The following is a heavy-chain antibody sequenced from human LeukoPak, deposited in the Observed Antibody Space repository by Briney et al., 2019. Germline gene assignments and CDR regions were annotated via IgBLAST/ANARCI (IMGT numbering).Heavy chain of an antibody. J-gene: IGHJ6*03. Sequence: ASVEVSCKASGYTFTNYGITWVRQAPGQGLEWMGWIRGYTGDINYAQKLQGRVTMTTDTSTSTAYMELRSLRSDDTAVYFCARLQWLRAVGLGYYYMDVWGKGTTVTVSS. D-gene: IGHD5-12*01. CDR2: IRGYTGDI. CDR1: GYTFTNYG. V-gene: IGHV1-18*01. CDR3: ARLQWLRAVGLGYYYMDV.